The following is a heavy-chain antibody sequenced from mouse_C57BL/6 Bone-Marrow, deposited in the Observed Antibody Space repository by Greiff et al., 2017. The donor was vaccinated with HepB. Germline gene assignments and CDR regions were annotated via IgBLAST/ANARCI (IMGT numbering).Heavy chain of an antibody. J-gene: IGHJ1*03. Sequence: EVKLVESGGGLVQPGGSLSLSCAASGFTFTDYYMSWVRQPPGKALEWLGFIRNKANGYTTEYSASVKGRFTISRDNSQSILYLQMNALRAVDSATYYCARYDPCWYFDVWGTGTTVTVSS. CDR1: GFTFTDYY. V-gene: IGHV7-3*01. CDR2: IRNKANGYTT. CDR3: ARYDPCWYFDV.